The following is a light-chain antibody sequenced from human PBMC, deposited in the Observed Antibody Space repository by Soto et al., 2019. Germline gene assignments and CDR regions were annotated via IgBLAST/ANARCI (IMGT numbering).Light chain of an antibody. CDR2: DAS. CDR3: LQDHSYLT. CDR1: QGIRND. V-gene: IGKV1-6*01. J-gene: IGKJ4*01. Sequence: AIPMTQSPSSLSASVGDRVTITCRASQGIRNDLGWYQQKPGKAPKLLIYDASTLQSGVPSRFSGSGSGTDFTLTISSLQPEDFATYYCLQDHSYLTFGGGTKVE.